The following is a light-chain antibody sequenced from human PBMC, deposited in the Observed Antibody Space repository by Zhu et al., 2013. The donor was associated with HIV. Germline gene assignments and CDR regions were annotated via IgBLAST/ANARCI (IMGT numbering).Light chain of an antibody. CDR2: GAS. Sequence: DIVLTQSPGTLSLSPGERATLSCRASQTVSSNFLAWYHQKPGQAPRLLIYGASNRATGIPDRFSGSGSGTDFTLTITRLEPEDFAVYYCQQYGSSPLTFGGGPTMEIK. J-gene: IGKJ4*01. CDR3: QQYGSSPLT. V-gene: IGKV3-20*01. CDR1: QTVSSNF.